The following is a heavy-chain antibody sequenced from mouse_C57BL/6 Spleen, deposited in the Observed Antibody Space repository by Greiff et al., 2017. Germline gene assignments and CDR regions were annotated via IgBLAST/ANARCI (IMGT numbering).Heavy chain of an antibody. V-gene: IGHV1-72*01. CDR1: GYTFTSYW. CDR3: ALYGDNAMDY. Sequence: QVQLQQPGAELVKPGASVKLSCKASGYTFTSYWMHWVKQRPGRGLEWIGSIDPNSGGTKYHEKFKSKATLTVDKSSSTAYLQLSSLTSEDSAVYDCALYGDNAMDYWGQGTSVTVSS. D-gene: IGHD2-13*01. J-gene: IGHJ4*01. CDR2: IDPNSGGT.